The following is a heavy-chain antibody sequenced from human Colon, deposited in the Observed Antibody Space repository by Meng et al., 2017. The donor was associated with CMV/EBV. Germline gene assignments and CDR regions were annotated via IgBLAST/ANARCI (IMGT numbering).Heavy chain of an antibody. J-gene: IGHJ1*01. V-gene: IGHV7-4-1*02. D-gene: IGHD6-13*01. CDR3: ATGSVAADGKGY. CDR2: INPKTANP. Sequence: CKASGYRLTRYNINWVRQAPGQGLEWMGYINPKTANPTYVQGLTGRFVFSLDTSVSTAYLQISSLEAEDTAVYYCATGSVAADGKGYWGQGTLVTVSS. CDR1: GYRLTRYN.